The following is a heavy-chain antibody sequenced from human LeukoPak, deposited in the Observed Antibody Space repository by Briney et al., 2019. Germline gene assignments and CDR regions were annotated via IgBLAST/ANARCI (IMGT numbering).Heavy chain of an antibody. CDR1: GFTFSSYA. CDR2: ISSNGGST. CDR3: ARDALELYYYGSGRYLYTYSFDY. D-gene: IGHD3-10*01. J-gene: IGHJ4*02. V-gene: IGHV3-64*01. Sequence: GGSLRLSCAASGFTFSSYAMHWVRQAPGKRLEYVSAISSNGGSTYYANSVKGRFTISRDNSKNTLYLQMGSLRAEDMAVYYCARDALELYYYGSGRYLYTYSFDYWGQGTLVTVSS.